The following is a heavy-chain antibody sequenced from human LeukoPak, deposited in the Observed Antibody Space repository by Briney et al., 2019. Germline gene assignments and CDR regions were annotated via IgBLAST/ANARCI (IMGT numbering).Heavy chain of an antibody. CDR3: ARARDMYNWNGDAFDI. V-gene: IGHV1-69*05. Sequence: GASVKVSCKASGYSFTSYGITWVRQAPGQGLEWMGRIIPIFGTANYAQKFQGRVTITTDESTSTAYMELSSLRSEDTAVYYCARARDMYNWNGDAFDIWGQGTMVTVSS. D-gene: IGHD1-20*01. CDR1: GYSFTSYG. J-gene: IGHJ3*02. CDR2: IIPIFGTA.